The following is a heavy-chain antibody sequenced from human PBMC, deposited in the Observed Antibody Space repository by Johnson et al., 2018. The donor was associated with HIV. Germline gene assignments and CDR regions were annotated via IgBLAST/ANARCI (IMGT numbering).Heavy chain of an antibody. D-gene: IGHD3-3*01. CDR3: AKGYYDSSFGLDL. Sequence: QVQLVESGGGVVQPGRSLRLSCAASGFTFSSYAMHWVRQAPGKGLEWVAVISYDGSNKYYADSVKGRFTISRDNYKNTLYLNMNNLTVEDTAVYHCAKGYYDSSFGLDLWGQGTMVIVSS. J-gene: IGHJ3*01. CDR1: GFTFSSYA. CDR2: ISYDGSNK. V-gene: IGHV3-30*04.